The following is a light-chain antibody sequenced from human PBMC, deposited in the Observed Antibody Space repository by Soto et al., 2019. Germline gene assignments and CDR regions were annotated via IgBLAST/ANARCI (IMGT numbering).Light chain of an antibody. CDR2: LGS. J-gene: IGKJ2*01. CDR1: QSLLHSNGYNY. CDR3: IQALQTPPYT. Sequence: DIVMTQSPLSLPVTPGEPASISCRSSQSLLHSNGYNYLDWYLQQPGQSPQLLTYLGSNRASGVPDRFSGSGSGTDFTLKISRVEAEDVGVYYCIQALQTPPYTFGQGTQLDIK. V-gene: IGKV2-28*01.